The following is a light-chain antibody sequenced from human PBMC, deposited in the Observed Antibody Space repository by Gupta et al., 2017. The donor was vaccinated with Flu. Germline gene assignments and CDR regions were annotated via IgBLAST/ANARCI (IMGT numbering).Light chain of an antibody. V-gene: IGLV2-8*01. Sequence: VTLSCTGTSSDVGGYNYVSWYQHHPGKVPKLIIYAVTERPSGVPGRFSGSKSGNTASLTVSGLQAEDEADYFCSSYGGSDNLWVFGGGTKLTVL. CDR2: AVT. CDR3: SSYGGSDNLWV. J-gene: IGLJ3*02. CDR1: SSDVGGYNY.